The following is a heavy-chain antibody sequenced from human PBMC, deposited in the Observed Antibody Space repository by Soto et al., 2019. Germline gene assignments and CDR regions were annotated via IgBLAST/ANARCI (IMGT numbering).Heavy chain of an antibody. CDR3: ARMTYYDFLAGCPSRCYFSY. J-gene: IGHJ4*02. CDR2: IYYSGST. D-gene: IGHD3-9*01. Sequence: SEILSLTCTVSGGPISSGDFCWSWIRQPPGKGLEWIGYIYYSGSTYYNPSLKSRVTISLDTSKNQFSLKLGSVTAADTAVYYCARMTYYDFLAGCPSRCYFSYRGQVHRVAVSS. V-gene: IGHV4-30-4*02. CDR1: GGPISSGDFC.